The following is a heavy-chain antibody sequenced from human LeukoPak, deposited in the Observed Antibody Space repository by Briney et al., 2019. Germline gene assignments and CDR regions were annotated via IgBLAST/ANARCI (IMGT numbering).Heavy chain of an antibody. J-gene: IGHJ5*02. Sequence: SETLSLTCAVSGGSISSGGYSWIWIRQPPGKGLEWIGYIYHSGSTYYNPSLKSRVTISVDRSKNQFSLKLSSVTAADTAVYYCARGAMARRGGWFDPWGQGTLVTVSS. V-gene: IGHV4-30-2*01. CDR3: ARGAMARRGGWFDP. CDR1: GGSISSGGYS. D-gene: IGHD2-2*01. CDR2: IYHSGST.